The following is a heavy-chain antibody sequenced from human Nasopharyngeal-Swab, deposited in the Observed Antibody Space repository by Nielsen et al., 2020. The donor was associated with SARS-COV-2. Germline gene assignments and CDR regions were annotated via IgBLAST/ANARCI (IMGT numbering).Heavy chain of an antibody. D-gene: IGHD2-15*01. CDR2: IYASGDT. CDR1: GFTVTNNY. CDR3: AKGRDIVVVVAATPIDY. J-gene: IGHJ4*02. Sequence: GESLKISCAASGFTVTNNYMTWVRQVPGKGLEWISHIYASGDTHTADAVKGRFTISRDSSENTLYLQMNSLRAEDTAVYYCAKGRDIVVVVAATPIDYWGQGTLVTVSS. V-gene: IGHV3-66*03.